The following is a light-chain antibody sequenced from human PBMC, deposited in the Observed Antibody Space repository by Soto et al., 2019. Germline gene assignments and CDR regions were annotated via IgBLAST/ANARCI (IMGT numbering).Light chain of an antibody. CDR2: DVS. Sequence: QSALTQPASVSGSPGQSITISCTGGSSDVGGHNYVSWYQQHPGKAPKLMIYDVSNRPSGVSNRFSGSKSGNTASLTISGLQAEDEADYYCNSYTSSSTPYVVFGGGTKLTVL. CDR3: NSYTSSSTPYVV. J-gene: IGLJ2*01. CDR1: SSDVGGHNY. V-gene: IGLV2-14*03.